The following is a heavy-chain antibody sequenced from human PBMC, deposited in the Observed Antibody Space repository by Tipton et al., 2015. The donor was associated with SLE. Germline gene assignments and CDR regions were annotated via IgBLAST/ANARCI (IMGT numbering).Heavy chain of an antibody. CDR3: ARQRVGDYTLFDY. CDR1: GGSISSYY. Sequence: TLSLTCTVSGGSISSYYWSWIRQPPGKGLEWIGSIYYSGSTNYNPSLKSRVTISVDTSKNQFSLKVSSVTAADTAVYYCARQRVGDYTLFDYWGQGTLVTVSS. D-gene: IGHD4-17*01. J-gene: IGHJ4*02. CDR2: IYYSGST. V-gene: IGHV4-59*08.